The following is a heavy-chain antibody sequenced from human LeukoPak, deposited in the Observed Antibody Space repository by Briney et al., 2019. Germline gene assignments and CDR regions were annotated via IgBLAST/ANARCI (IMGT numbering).Heavy chain of an antibody. D-gene: IGHD6-13*01. Sequence: SETLSLTCTVSGGSISSYYWSWIRQPPGKGLEWIGYIYHSGSTNYNPSLKSRVTISVDKSKNQFSLKLSSVTAADTAVYYCARDNGLAAAGSNYYGMDVWGQGTTVTVSS. CDR2: IYHSGST. J-gene: IGHJ6*02. CDR1: GGSISSYY. CDR3: ARDNGLAAAGSNYYGMDV. V-gene: IGHV4-59*12.